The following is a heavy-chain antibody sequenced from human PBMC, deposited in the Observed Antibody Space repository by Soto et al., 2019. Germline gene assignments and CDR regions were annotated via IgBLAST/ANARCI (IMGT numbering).Heavy chain of an antibody. D-gene: IGHD2-15*01. Sequence: TVRVSCKTSGYTFTHFDIHWVRQATGQGLEWVGWMNPDSGNSGFTQRFQGRVSMTRNASMSTAYMEIHSLTSADTAIYYCARAYHLVPKFWGQGTLVTVSS. J-gene: IGHJ4*02. V-gene: IGHV1-8*01. CDR2: MNPDSGNS. CDR3: ARAYHLVPKF. CDR1: GYTFTHFD.